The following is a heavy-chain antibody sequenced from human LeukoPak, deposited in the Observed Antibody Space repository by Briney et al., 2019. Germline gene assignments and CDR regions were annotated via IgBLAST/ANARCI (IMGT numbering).Heavy chain of an antibody. CDR1: GGSISSGGYS. CDR3: ASWRSHYFDY. Sequence: PSQTLSLTCAVSGGSISSGGYSWSWIRQPPGKGLEWIGYIYHSGSTYYNPSLKSRVTISVDRSKNQFSLKLSSVTAADTAVYYCASWRSHYFDYWGQGTLVTVSS. D-gene: IGHD3-16*01. V-gene: IGHV4-30-2*01. CDR2: IYHSGST. J-gene: IGHJ4*02.